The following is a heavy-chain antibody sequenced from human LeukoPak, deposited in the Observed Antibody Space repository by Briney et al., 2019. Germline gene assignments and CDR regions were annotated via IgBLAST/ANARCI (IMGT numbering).Heavy chain of an antibody. D-gene: IGHD3-10*01. CDR1: GFTFSDYY. CDR2: ISSSGSTI. CDR3: ASDRGSRAFDI. J-gene: IGHJ3*02. V-gene: IGHV3-11*04. Sequence: GGSLRLSCAASGFTFSDYYMSWIRQAPGKGLEWVSYISSSGSTIYYADSVKGRFTISRDNAKNSLYMQMNSRRAEDTAVYYCASDRGSRAFDIWGQGTMVTVSS.